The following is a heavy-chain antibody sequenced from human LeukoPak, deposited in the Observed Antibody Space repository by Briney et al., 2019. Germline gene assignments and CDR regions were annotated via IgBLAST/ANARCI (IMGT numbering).Heavy chain of an antibody. J-gene: IGHJ4*02. CDR3: ARGKYYYDSSGYYYFDY. CDR2: IYTSGST. V-gene: IGHV4-4*07. Sequence: SETLSLTCTVSGGSISSYYWSWIRQPAGKGLEWIGRIYTSGSTNYNPSLKSRVTMSVDTSKNQFSLKLSSVTAADTAVYYCARGKYYYDSSGYYYFDYWGQGTLVTVSS. D-gene: IGHD3-22*01. CDR1: GGSISSYY.